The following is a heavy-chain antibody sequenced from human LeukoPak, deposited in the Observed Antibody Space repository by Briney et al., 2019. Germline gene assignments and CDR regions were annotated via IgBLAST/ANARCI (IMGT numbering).Heavy chain of an antibody. D-gene: IGHD6-19*01. J-gene: IGHJ4*02. CDR1: GYTLTELS. V-gene: IGHV1-24*01. Sequence: GASVKVSCKVSGYTLTELSMHWVRQAPGKGLEWMGGFDPEDGETIYAQKFQGRVTMTEDTSTDTAYMELSSLRSEDTAVYYYAGERGEEYSSGWYKTNYFYNWGQGIRVTVSS. CDR3: AGERGEEYSSGWYKTNYFYN. CDR2: FDPEDGET.